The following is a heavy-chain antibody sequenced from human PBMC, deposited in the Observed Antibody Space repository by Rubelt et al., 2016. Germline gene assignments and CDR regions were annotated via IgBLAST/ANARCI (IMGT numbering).Heavy chain of an antibody. J-gene: IGHJ4*02. CDR2: ISESGGGT. D-gene: IGHD5-18*01. Sequence: GLEWVSTISESGGGTYYADSVKGRFTLSRDNSKNTLYLRMNSLRAEDTAVYYCARLPQGSYGWVDYWGQGTLVTVSS. CDR3: ARLPQGSYGWVDY. V-gene: IGHV3-23*01.